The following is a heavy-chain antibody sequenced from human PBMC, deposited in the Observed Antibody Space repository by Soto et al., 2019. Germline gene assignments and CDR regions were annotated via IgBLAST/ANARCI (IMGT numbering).Heavy chain of an antibody. CDR1: GFTFSRYA. D-gene: IGHD2-15*01. CDR3: ARDKGYCSGGTCYGDYDYGMDV. V-gene: IGHV3-30-3*01. J-gene: IGHJ6*02. CDR2: ISYDGSNE. Sequence: QVQLVESGGGVVQAGRSLRLSCAASGFTFSRYAMHWVRQAPGKGLEWVAVISYDGSNEYYADSVKGRFTISRDNSKNXXYXQXXSLRAEDTAVYYCARDKGYCSGGTCYGDYDYGMDVWGQGTTVTVSS.